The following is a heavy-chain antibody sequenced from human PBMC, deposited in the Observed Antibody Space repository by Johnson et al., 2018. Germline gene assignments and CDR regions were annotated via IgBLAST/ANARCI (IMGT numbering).Heavy chain of an antibody. CDR3: VRRNGNYAFDF. V-gene: IGHV3-33*01. J-gene: IGHJ4*02. D-gene: IGHD1-7*01. Sequence: VQLVQSGGGVVQPGRSLRLSCAASGFTFSSYGMHWVRQAPGTGLEWVAVIWYDGSNKYYADSVKGRFTISRDNSKNTLYLQMDSLRDEDTAVYYCVRRNGNYAFDFWGQGTLVTVSS. CDR1: GFTFSSYG. CDR2: IWYDGSNK.